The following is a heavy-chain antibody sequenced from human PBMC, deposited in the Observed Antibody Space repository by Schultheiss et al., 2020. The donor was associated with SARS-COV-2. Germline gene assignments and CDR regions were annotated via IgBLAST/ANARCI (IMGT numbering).Heavy chain of an antibody. Sequence: SETLSLTCTVSGGSISSGGYYWSWIGQPAGKGLEWIGYIYYSGSTYYNPSLKSRVTISVDTSKNQFSLKLSSVTAADTAVYYCARSGIFWYFDLWGRGTLXTVSS. CDR3: ARSGIFWYFDL. D-gene: IGHD1-14*01. CDR1: GGSISSGGYY. V-gene: IGHV4-61*10. J-gene: IGHJ2*01. CDR2: IYYSGST.